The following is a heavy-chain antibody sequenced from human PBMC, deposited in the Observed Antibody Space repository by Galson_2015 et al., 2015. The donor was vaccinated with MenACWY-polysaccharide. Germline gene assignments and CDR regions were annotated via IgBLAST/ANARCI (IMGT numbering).Heavy chain of an antibody. CDR1: GFSFRAYA. CDR3: ARISLQSRNFDF. V-gene: IGHV3-23*01. CDR2: ITGSGSHA. Sequence: LRLSCAASGFSFRAYAMGWVRHIPGKGLEWVSSITGSGSHAFYADSVRGRFTMSKDNSKNMLFLQMDTLRAEDTAVYHCARISLQSRNFDFWGQGTLVTVSS. J-gene: IGHJ4*02.